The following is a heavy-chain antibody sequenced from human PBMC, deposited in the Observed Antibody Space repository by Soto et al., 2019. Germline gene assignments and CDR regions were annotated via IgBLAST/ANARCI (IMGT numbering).Heavy chain of an antibody. Sequence: ASVKVSCKASGCTFTSYYMHWVRQAPGQGLEWMGIINPSGGSTSYAQKFQGRVTMTRDTSTSTVYMELSSLRSEDTAVYYCTGTGYYYGMDVWGQGTTVTVSS. V-gene: IGHV1-46*03. CDR1: GCTFTSYY. J-gene: IGHJ6*02. CDR3: TGTGYYYGMDV. CDR2: INPSGGST.